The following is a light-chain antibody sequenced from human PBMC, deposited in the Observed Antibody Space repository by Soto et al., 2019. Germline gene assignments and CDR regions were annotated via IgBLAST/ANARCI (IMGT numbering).Light chain of an antibody. CDR3: QQYETFSGT. CDR2: DAS. CDR1: QSVSGW. V-gene: IGKV1-5*02. J-gene: IGKJ1*01. Sequence: DIQLTQSPSTLSASVGHTVTVISRASQSVSGWLAGYQQKPGEAPKLLIYDASALPRGVPSRFSGSGSGTKFTLTIASLQPDDFATYYCQQYETFSGTFGPGTKVDI.